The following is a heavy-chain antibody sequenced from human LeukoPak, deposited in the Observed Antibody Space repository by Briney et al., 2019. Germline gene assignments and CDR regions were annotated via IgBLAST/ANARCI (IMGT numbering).Heavy chain of an antibody. Sequence: ASVKVSCKASGYTFTSYDINWVRQATGHGFEWMGWMSPKSGNTGYAQNFQGRVTMTRDTSISTAYMELSSLRSEDTAMYYCVGGAPNWGFDYWGQGTLVTVSS. CDR2: MSPKSGNT. D-gene: IGHD7-27*01. J-gene: IGHJ4*02. V-gene: IGHV1-8*01. CDR3: VGGAPNWGFDY. CDR1: GYTFTSYD.